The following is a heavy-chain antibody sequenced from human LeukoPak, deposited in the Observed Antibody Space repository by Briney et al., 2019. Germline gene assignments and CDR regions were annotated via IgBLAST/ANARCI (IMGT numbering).Heavy chain of an antibody. CDR2: ISSSSSYI. J-gene: IGHJ6*04. CDR3: AREGILLGPMDV. V-gene: IGHV3-21*01. CDR1: GFTFSSYS. Sequence: GGSLRLSCAASGFTFSSYSMNWVRQAPGKGLEWVSSISSSSSYIYYADSVKGRFTISRDNAKNSLYLRMNSLRAEDTAVYYCAREGILLGPMDVWGKGTTVTVSS. D-gene: IGHD2-15*01.